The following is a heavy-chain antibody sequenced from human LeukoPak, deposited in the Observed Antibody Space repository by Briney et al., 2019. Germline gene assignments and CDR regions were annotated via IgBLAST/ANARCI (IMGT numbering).Heavy chain of an antibody. CDR2: IWYDGSNK. V-gene: IGHV3-33*01. Sequence: GGSLRLSCAASGFTFSSYGMHWVRQAPGKGLEWVAVIWYDGSNKYYADSVKGRFTISRDNSKNTLYLQMNSLRAEDTAVYYCARAHYYDSSGYYYVWPANFDYWGRGTLVTVPS. CDR3: ARAHYYDSSGYYYVWPANFDY. J-gene: IGHJ4*02. CDR1: GFTFSSYG. D-gene: IGHD3-22*01.